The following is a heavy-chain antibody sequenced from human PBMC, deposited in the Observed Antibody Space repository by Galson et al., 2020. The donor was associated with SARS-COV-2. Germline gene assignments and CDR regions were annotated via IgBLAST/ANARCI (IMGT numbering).Heavy chain of an antibody. CDR3: AKDLFYDFWGRYYTSAS. V-gene: IGHV3-30*18. J-gene: IGHJ5*02. Sequence: GGSLRLSCAASGFTFSSYGMHWVRQAPGKGLEWVAVISYDGSNKYYADSVKGRFTISRDNSKNTLYLQLNSLRAEDTAVYYCAKDLFYDFWGRYYTSASWGQGTLVPVSS. CDR1: GFTFSSYG. CDR2: ISYDGSNK. D-gene: IGHD3-3*01.